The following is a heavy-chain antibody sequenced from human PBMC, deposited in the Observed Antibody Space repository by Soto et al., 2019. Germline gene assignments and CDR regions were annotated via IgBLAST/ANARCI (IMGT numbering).Heavy chain of an antibody. CDR1: GFTFSSYW. V-gene: IGHV3-74*01. D-gene: IGHD3-22*01. Sequence: PGGSLRLSCAASGFTFSSYWMHWVRQAPGKGLVWVSRINIDGSTTNYADSVKGRFTISRDNAKNTVYLQMSTLRAEDTAVYYCARGRLYYYDSCDSWCQGTLVTVS. J-gene: IGHJ4*02. CDR3: ARGRLYYYDSCDS. CDR2: INIDGSTT.